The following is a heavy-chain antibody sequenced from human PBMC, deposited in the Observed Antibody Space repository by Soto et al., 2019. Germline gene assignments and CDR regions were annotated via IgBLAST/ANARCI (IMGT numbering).Heavy chain of an antibody. CDR1: GFNFRNYW. CDR2: ISSSSSTI. D-gene: IGHD5-12*01. J-gene: IGHJ4*02. Sequence: GGSLRLSCAASGFNFRNYWMHWVRQVPGKGLEWVSYISSSSSTIYYADSVKGRFTISRDNAKNSLYLQMNSLRDEDTAVYYCASGYSGFPDYWGQGTQVTVSS. CDR3: ASGYSGFPDY. V-gene: IGHV3-48*02.